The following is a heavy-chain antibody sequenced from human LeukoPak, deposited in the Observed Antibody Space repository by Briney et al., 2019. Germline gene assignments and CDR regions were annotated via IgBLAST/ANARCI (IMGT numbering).Heavy chain of an antibody. CDR1: GGSLSSGGYS. J-gene: IGHJ5*02. CDR3: ARVPRGYYDSSGYYQAWFDP. V-gene: IGHV4-30-2*01. Sequence: SQTLSLTCAVSGGSLSSGGYSWSWIRQPPGTGLEWLGYIYHSGSTYYNPSLKSRVTISVDRSKNQFSLKLSSVTAADTAVYYCARVPRGYYDSSGYYQAWFDPWGQGTLVTVSS. CDR2: IYHSGST. D-gene: IGHD3-22*01.